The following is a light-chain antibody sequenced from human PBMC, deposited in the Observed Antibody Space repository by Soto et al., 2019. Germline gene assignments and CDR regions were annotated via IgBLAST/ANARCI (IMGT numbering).Light chain of an antibody. J-gene: IGKJ4*01. CDR3: QQYGSSPPLT. Sequence: VLTQSPGTLSLSPGERATLSCRASQSVSSSSLAWYQQKPGQAPRILIYGASTRATGIPDRFSGSGSGTDFTLTISRLEPDDFAVYYCQQYGSSPPLTFGGGTKVEIK. CDR1: QSVSSSS. CDR2: GAS. V-gene: IGKV3-20*01.